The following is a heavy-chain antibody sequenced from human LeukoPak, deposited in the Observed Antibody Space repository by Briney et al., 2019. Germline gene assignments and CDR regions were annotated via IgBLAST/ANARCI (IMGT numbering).Heavy chain of an antibody. CDR3: ARGRTSTSP. J-gene: IGHJ5*02. V-gene: IGHV3-21*04. CDR1: GFISRDYP. Sequence: GGSLRLSCAASGFISRDYPMSWVRQTPGKGLEWVSSISAGGGGIYYADSVKGRFTISRDNAKNSLYLQMNSLRAEDTAVYYCARGRTSTSPWGQGTLVTVSS. CDR2: ISAGGGGI.